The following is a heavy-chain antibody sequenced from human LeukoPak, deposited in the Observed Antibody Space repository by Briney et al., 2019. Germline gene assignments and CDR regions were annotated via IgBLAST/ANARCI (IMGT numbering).Heavy chain of an antibody. Sequence: GASVKASCKASGGTFSSYAISWVRQAPGQGLEWMGGIIPIFGTANYAQKFQGRVTITTDESTSTAYMELSSLRSEDTAVYYCARALSDHYDSSGYYPCYFDYWGQGTLVTVSS. J-gene: IGHJ4*02. V-gene: IGHV1-69*05. CDR2: IIPIFGTA. CDR1: GGTFSSYA. CDR3: ARALSDHYDSSGYYPCYFDY. D-gene: IGHD3-22*01.